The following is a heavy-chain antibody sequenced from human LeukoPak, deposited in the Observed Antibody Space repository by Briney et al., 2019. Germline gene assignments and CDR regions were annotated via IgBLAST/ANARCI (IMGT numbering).Heavy chain of an antibody. V-gene: IGHV4-31*01. Sequence: SQTLSLTCTVSGDSISSGGYYWSWIRQHPGKGLEWNGYIYYSGSTYYNPSLKSQVTISVDTSKNQFSLKLSSVTAADTAVYYCARGARGGALYYFDYWGQGTLVTVSS. CDR2: IYYSGST. CDR1: GDSISSGGYY. D-gene: IGHD3-16*01. J-gene: IGHJ4*02. CDR3: ARGARGGALYYFDY.